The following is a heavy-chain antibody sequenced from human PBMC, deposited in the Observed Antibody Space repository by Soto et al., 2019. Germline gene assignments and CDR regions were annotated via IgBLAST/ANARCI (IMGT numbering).Heavy chain of an antibody. CDR1: GFTFTSSA. Sequence: SVKVSCKASGFTFTSSAVQWVRQARGQRLEWIGWIVVGSGNTNYAQKFQERVTITRDMSTSTAYMELSSLRSEDTAVYYCAAESEYSSSPLVRYYYGMDVWGQGTTVTVSS. CDR2: IVVGSGNT. CDR3: AAESEYSSSPLVRYYYGMDV. J-gene: IGHJ6*02. D-gene: IGHD6-6*01. V-gene: IGHV1-58*01.